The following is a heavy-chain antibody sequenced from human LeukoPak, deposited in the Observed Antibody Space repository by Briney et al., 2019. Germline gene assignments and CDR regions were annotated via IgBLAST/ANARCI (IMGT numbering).Heavy chain of an antibody. CDR2: IYTSGST. Sequence: SETLSLTCTVSGGSISSGSYYWSWIRPPAGKGLEWIGRIYTSGSTNYNPSLKSRVTISVDTSKNQFSLKLSSVTAADTAVYYCARAADSSSASTWDYWGQGTLVTVSS. J-gene: IGHJ4*02. D-gene: IGHD6-13*01. V-gene: IGHV4-61*02. CDR1: GGSISSGSYY. CDR3: ARAADSSSASTWDY.